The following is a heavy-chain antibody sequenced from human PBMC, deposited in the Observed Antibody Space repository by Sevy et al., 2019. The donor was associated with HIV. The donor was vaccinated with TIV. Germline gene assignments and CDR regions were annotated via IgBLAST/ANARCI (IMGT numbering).Heavy chain of an antibody. V-gene: IGHV4-59*01. CDR1: GDSISGYY. J-gene: IGHJ6*02. Sequence: SETLSLTCTVSGDSISGYYWNWIRQPPGKGLEWIGYLYYSGRTNYNPSLKSRVTISVDTSKNQFSLKLTSLTAADTAVYYCARGAPNYYYGMDVWRQGTTVTVSS. D-gene: IGHD3-16*01. CDR3: ARGAPNYYYGMDV. CDR2: LYYSGRT.